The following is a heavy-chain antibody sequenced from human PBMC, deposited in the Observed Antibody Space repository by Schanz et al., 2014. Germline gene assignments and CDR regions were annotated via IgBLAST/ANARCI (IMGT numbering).Heavy chain of an antibody. J-gene: IGHJ4*02. D-gene: IGHD2-15*01. Sequence: QVQLQESGPRLVKPSQTLSLTCTVSGGSIDVSGYYWSWIRQQPGKALEWIGYIYYSGSTKYNPSLKSRVTISRATSKNQVSLNLRSVTAADTAFYHCARELGREGGFDSWGQGTLVTVTS. CDR1: GGSIDVSGYY. CDR2: IYYSGST. CDR3: ARELGREGGFDS. V-gene: IGHV4-31*03.